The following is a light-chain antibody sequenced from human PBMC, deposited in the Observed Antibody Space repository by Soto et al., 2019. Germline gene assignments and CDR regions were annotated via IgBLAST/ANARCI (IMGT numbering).Light chain of an antibody. CDR1: QSVTNNY. CDR3: QHYGRSRT. J-gene: IGKJ1*01. Sequence: EVVLTQSPGTLSLSPGERATLSCRASQSVTNNYLAWYQQRPGLAPRLLIYGASSRATGIPDRFSGSGSGTVVTLTIGRRETEDFAVYYCQHYGRSRTFGQGTKVEIK. CDR2: GAS. V-gene: IGKV3-20*01.